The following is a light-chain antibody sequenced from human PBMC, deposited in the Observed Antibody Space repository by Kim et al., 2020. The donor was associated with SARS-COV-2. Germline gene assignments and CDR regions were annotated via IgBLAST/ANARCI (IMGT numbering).Light chain of an antibody. CDR1: QNISTY. CDR2: GVS. V-gene: IGKV1D-16*01. CDR3: QQYSTYPLT. Sequence: SGGDRVTITCRASQNISTYLAWYQQEPEKAPKSLIYGVSNLQTGVPSRFSGSGSGTQFNLTISGLQPEDFATYYCQQYSTYPLTFGGGTKVDIK. J-gene: IGKJ4*01.